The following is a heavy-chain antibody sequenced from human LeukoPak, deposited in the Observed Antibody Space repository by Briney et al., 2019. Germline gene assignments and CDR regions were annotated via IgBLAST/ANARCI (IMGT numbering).Heavy chain of an antibody. CDR2: INQDGGEK. J-gene: IGHJ4*02. V-gene: IGHV3-7*04. CDR3: ARNYD. Sequence: SGGSLRLSCTASGFTFSSNWMTWVRQAPGKGLEWVANINQDGGEKYYVDSVKGRFTISRDNAKNSMYLQMNSLTAGDTAVYYCARNYDWGQGTLVTVSS. D-gene: IGHD3-16*01. CDR1: GFTFSSNW.